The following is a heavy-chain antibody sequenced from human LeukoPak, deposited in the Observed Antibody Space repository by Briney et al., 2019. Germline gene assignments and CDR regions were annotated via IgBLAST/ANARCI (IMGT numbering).Heavy chain of an antibody. CDR1: GFTFSGYA. V-gene: IGHV3-30*02. J-gene: IGHJ5*02. CDR2: IRYDGSTK. Sequence: GGSLRLSCAASGFTFSGYAMHWVRQAPVKGLEWVAFIRYDGSTKYYADSVKGRFTIYRDNSKNMLYLQMNSLRAEDTAVYYCATQRGREYNWFDPWGQGTLVTVSS. D-gene: IGHD3-10*01. CDR3: ATQRGREYNWFDP.